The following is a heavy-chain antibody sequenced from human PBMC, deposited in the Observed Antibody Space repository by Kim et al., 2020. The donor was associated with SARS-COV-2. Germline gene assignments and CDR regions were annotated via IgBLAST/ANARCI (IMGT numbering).Heavy chain of an antibody. Sequence: GGSLRLSCEASGFTFSNYWMNWVRQAPGKGLVWVSRINSDGSRTHYADSVKGRFTISRDNAKNTLYLQMNSLRVEDTAIYYCGRGSFKQGFDPWGQGTLVTVSS. V-gene: IGHV3-74*01. J-gene: IGHJ5*02. CDR2: INSDGSRT. D-gene: IGHD3-10*01. CDR3: GRGSFKQGFDP. CDR1: GFTFSNYW.